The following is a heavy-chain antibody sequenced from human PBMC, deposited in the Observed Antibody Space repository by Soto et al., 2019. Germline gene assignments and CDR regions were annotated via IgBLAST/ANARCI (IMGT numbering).Heavy chain of an antibody. J-gene: IGHJ4*02. CDR3: ARGSGDYLFDGYFDY. D-gene: IGHD4-17*01. V-gene: IGHV3-33*01. CDR2: IWYDGSNK. Sequence: GGSLRLSCAASGFTFSSYGMHWVRQAPGKGLEWVAVIWYDGSNKYYADSVKGRFTISRDNSKNTLYLQMNSLRAEDTAVYYCARGSGDYLFDGYFDYWGQGTLVTVSS. CDR1: GFTFSSYG.